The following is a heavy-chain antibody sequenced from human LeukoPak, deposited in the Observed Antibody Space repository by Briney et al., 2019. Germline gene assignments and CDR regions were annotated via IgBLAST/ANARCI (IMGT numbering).Heavy chain of an antibody. D-gene: IGHD3-3*01. CDR1: GGSITFYY. CDR2: VYAGGNT. Sequence: PSETLSLTCTVSGGSITFYYWTSIRQSAGRGLEWIGRVYAGGNTTYNPSLKSRTTLSIDTSKNEFSLMLTSVTAADTAIYYCARDSRYHDFWSGYVDYWGQGILVTVSS. V-gene: IGHV4-4*07. CDR3: ARDSRYHDFWSGYVDY. J-gene: IGHJ4*02.